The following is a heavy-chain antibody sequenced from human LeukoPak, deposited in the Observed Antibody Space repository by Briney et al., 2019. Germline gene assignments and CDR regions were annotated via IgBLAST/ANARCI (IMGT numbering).Heavy chain of an antibody. J-gene: IGHJ4*02. CDR1: GGSISSYY. D-gene: IGHD2-21*01. CDR3: ARHVNYGGAIDY. CDR2: IYYSGST. Sequence: SETLSLTCTVSGGSISSYYWSWIRQPPGKGLEWIGYIYYSGSTNYNPSLKSRVTISVDTSKNQFSLKLSSVTAADTAVYYCARHVNYGGAIDYWGQENLVTVSS. V-gene: IGHV4-59*08.